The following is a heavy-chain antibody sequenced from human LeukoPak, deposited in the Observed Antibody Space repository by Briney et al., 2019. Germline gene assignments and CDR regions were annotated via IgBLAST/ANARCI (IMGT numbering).Heavy chain of an antibody. Sequence: SETLSLTCTVSGGSISSYYWSWIRQPPGKGLEWIGYIYYSGSTNYNPSLKSRVTISVDTSKNQFSLKLSSVTAADTAVYYCARVRAGMVRGVITLPAYWGQGTLVTVSS. CDR2: IYYSGST. CDR1: GGSISSYY. CDR3: ARVRAGMVRGVITLPAY. V-gene: IGHV4-59*01. D-gene: IGHD3-10*01. J-gene: IGHJ4*02.